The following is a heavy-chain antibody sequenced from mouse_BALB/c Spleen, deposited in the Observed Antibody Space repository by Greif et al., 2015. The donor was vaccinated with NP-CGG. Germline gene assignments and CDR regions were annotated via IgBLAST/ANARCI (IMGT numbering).Heavy chain of an antibody. CDR3: ARGLANWDAMDY. CDR2: IYPGDGDT. D-gene: IGHD4-1*01. Sequence: QVQLKESGAELARPGASVKLSCKASGYTFTSYWMQWVKQRPGQGLEWIGAIYPGDGDTRYTQKFKGKATLTADKSSSTAYMQLSSLASEDSAVYYCARGLANWDAMDYWGQGTSVTVSS. CDR1: GYTFTSYW. J-gene: IGHJ4*01. V-gene: IGHV1-87*01.